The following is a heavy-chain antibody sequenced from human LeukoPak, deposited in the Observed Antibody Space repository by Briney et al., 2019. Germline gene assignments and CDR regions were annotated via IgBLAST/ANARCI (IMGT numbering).Heavy chain of an antibody. CDR1: GGSISGYY. D-gene: IGHD3-10*01. CDR2: IYYSGST. CDR3: ARADPNASGYFYRYNWFDP. J-gene: IGHJ5*02. Sequence: SETLSLTCTVSGGSISGYYWNWVRQPPGKGLEWIGNIYYSGSTNYNPSLKSRDTISLDTSKNQFSPRLTSVTAADTAVYYCARADPNASGYFYRYNWFDPWGQGTLVTVSS. V-gene: IGHV4-59*01.